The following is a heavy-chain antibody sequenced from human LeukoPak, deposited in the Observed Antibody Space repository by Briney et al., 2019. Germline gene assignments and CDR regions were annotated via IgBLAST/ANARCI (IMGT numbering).Heavy chain of an antibody. J-gene: IGHJ4*02. CDR3: ASQEQWLALGY. Sequence: GGSLRLSCAASGFTVSNNYMSWVRQTPGKGLEWVSVIYVGGSAYYADSVKGRFTISRDNSKNTLYLQMNSLRAEDTAVYYCASQEQWLALGYWGQGTLVTVSS. CDR1: GFTVSNNY. CDR2: IYVGGSA. V-gene: IGHV3-53*05. D-gene: IGHD6-19*01.